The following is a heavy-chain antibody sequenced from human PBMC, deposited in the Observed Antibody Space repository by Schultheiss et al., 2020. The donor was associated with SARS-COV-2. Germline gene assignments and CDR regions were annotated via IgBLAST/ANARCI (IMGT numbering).Heavy chain of an antibody. Sequence: GGSLRLSCAASGFTVSSNYMSWVRQAPGKGLEWVSVIYSGGSTYYADSVKGRFTISRDNAKNSLYLQMNSLRAEDTAVYYCARRAYSSGWYMGYGMDVWGQGTMVTGSS. V-gene: IGHV3-53*01. CDR2: IYSGGST. J-gene: IGHJ6*02. CDR1: GFTVSSNY. D-gene: IGHD6-19*01. CDR3: ARRAYSSGWYMGYGMDV.